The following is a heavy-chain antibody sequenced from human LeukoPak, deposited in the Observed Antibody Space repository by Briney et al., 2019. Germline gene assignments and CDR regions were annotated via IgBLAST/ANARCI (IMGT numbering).Heavy chain of an antibody. Sequence: PSETLSLTCTVSAGSITNYFWTWVRQSPGKGLEWIGYIRYNGGSDSNPSLKSRVTISLDTWNNQFSLRLTSVTADDTAVYYCAGGELAGTGYWGQGTLVTVSS. CDR3: AGGELAGTGY. J-gene: IGHJ4*02. V-gene: IGHV4-59*03. D-gene: IGHD6-19*01. CDR1: AGSITNYF. CDR2: IRYNGGS.